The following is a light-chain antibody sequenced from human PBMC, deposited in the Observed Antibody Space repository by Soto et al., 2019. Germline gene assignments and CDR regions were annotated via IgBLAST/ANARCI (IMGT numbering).Light chain of an antibody. J-gene: IGKJ5*01. V-gene: IGKV3-15*01. Sequence: EIMMTQSPATLSVSPGESATLSCRASQSVSNNLAWYQHKPGQAPRLLIYYASTRATGIPARFSGSGSGTEFTLTISSLQSEDCALYYCHQYNDWPPITFGQGTRLEIK. CDR2: YAS. CDR1: QSVSNN. CDR3: HQYNDWPPIT.